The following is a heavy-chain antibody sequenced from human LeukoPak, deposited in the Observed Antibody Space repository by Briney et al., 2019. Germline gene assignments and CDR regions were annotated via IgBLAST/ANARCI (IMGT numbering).Heavy chain of an antibody. Sequence: SETLSLTCTVSGGSISSYYWSWIRQPPGKGLEWIGYIYYSGSTNYNPSLKSRVIISVDTSKNQFSLKLSSVTAADTAVYYCARVQGSTRINYYYMDVWGKGTTVTVSS. V-gene: IGHV4-59*01. CDR2: IYYSGST. J-gene: IGHJ6*03. CDR3: ARVQGSTRINYYYMDV. D-gene: IGHD2-2*01. CDR1: GGSISSYY.